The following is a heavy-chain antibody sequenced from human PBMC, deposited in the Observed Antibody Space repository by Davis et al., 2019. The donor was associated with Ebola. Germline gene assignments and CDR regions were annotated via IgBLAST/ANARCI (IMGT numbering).Heavy chain of an antibody. CDR3: ARESSTRRDAFDI. J-gene: IGHJ3*02. CDR2: IIPIFGTA. V-gene: IGHV1-69*13. Sequence: SVQVSCKASGGTFSSYAISWVRQAPGQGLEWMGGIIPIFGTANYAQKFQGRVTITADESTSTAYMELSSLRSEDTAVYYCARESSTRRDAFDIWGQGTMVTVSS. CDR1: GGTFSSYA. D-gene: IGHD1-26*01.